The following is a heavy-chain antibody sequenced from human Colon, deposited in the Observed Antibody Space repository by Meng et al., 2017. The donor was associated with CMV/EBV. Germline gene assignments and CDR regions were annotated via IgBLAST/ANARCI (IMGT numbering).Heavy chain of an antibody. D-gene: IGHD2-8*02. CDR2: FIHIFTAP. J-gene: IGHJ4*02. Sequence: RDTSTNYINSSVRQAPGQVLEWLGGFIHIFTAPHYAQKLQGRLTISTDKSTTTAYMELTSLRSEDTAVYYCARGNCSGNTCDTYFDQWGQGTLVTVSS. CDR3: ARGNCSGNTCDTYFDQ. CDR1: RDTSTNYI. V-gene: IGHV1-69*05.